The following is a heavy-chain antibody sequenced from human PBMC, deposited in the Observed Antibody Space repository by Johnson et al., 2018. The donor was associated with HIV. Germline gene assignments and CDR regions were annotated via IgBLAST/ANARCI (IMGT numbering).Heavy chain of an antibody. Sequence: QVQLMESGGGLVQPGGSLRLSCAASGFTFSSYAMHWVRQAPGKGLEWVAVISYDGSNKYYADSVKGLFTISRDNSKNTLYLQMNSLRAEDTAVYYCAREAGTAFDIWGQGTMVTVSS. V-gene: IGHV3-30*04. J-gene: IGHJ3*02. CDR2: ISYDGSNK. CDR1: GFTFSSYA. CDR3: AREAGTAFDI.